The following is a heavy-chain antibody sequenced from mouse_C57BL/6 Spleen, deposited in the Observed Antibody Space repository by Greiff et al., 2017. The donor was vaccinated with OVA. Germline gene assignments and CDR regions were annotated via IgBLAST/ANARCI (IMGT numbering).Heavy chain of an antibody. CDR2: IYPRSGNT. V-gene: IGHV1-81*01. CDR1: GYTFTSYG. CDR3: ARERYYFDY. Sequence: VMLVESGAELARPGASVKLSCKASGYTFTSYGISWVKQRPGQGLEWIGEIYPRSGNTYYNEKFKGKATLTADKSSSTAYMELRSLTSEDAAVYFCARERYYFDYWGQGTTLTVSS. D-gene: IGHD1-1*01. J-gene: IGHJ2*01.